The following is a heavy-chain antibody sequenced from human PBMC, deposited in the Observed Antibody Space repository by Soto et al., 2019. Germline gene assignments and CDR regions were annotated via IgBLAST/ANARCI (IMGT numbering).Heavy chain of an antibody. V-gene: IGHV3-23*01. CDR2: ISGSGGST. D-gene: IGHD6-13*01. CDR3: AKDTAAAGTAEYFQH. J-gene: IGHJ1*01. CDR1: GFTFSSYA. Sequence: PGGSLRLSCAASGFTFSSYAMSWVRQAPGKGLEWVSAISGSGGSTYYADSVKGRFTISRDNSKNTLYLQMNSLRAEDTAVYYCAKDTAAAGTAEYFQHWGQGTLVTVSS.